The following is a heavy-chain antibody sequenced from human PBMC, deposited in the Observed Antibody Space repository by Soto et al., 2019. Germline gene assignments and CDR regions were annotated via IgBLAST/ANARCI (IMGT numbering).Heavy chain of an antibody. D-gene: IGHD3-9*01. CDR3: ATALSYDIFTGYFALDI. J-gene: IGHJ3*02. Sequence: QVQLVESGGGVVQPGRSLRLSCAASGFTFSSYGMHWGRQAPGKGLEWVAVISHDGSNKYYADSVKGRFTISRDNSKKPQYMQMHCLSSEDTSVYYWATALSYDIFTGYFALDICGQGTMVTVSS. CDR1: GFTFSSYG. V-gene: IGHV3-30*03. CDR2: ISHDGSNK.